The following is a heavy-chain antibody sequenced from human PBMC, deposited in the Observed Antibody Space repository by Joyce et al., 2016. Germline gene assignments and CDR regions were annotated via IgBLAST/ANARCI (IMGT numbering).Heavy chain of an antibody. V-gene: IGHV1-69*06. CDR3: ARGGRGANRYNWFDP. J-gene: IGHJ5*02. CDR1: GGTFSNYA. CDR2: IIPMFGTT. Sequence: QVQLVQSGAEVKKPGSSVKVSCEASGGTFSNYAISWVRQAPGQGLEWSGGIIPMFGTTNYEQKFQGRVAIIADKSTSTVYMELSSLRPEDTAVYYCARGGRGANRYNWFDPWGQGVLVTVSS. D-gene: IGHD3-16*01.